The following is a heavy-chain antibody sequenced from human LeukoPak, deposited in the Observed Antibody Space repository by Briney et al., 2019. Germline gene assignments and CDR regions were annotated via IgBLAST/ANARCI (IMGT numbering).Heavy chain of an antibody. V-gene: IGHV1-2*02. CDR3: ARALARDLVVVPAALDY. CDR2: INPNSGGT. D-gene: IGHD2-2*01. Sequence: GASVKASCKASGYTFTGYYMHWVRQAPGQGLEWMGWINPNSGGTNYAQKFQGRVTMTRDTSISTAYMELSRLRSDDTAVYYCARALARDLVVVPAALDYWGQGTLVTVSS. CDR1: GYTFTGYY. J-gene: IGHJ4*02.